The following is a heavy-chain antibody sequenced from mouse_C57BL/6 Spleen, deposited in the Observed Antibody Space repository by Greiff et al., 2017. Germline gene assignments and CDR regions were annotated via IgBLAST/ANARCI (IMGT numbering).Heavy chain of an antibody. V-gene: IGHV1-9*01. CDR2: ILPGSGNT. CDR1: GYTFTGSW. CDR3: ARGGRYFDY. J-gene: IGHJ2*01. Sequence: QVQLKESGAELMKPGASVKLSCKATGYTFTGSWIEWVKQRPGHGLEWVGEILPGSGNTTYNDKFKGKATFTADTSSNTAYRQLSSVTTVDYAIYHYARGGRYFDYWGQGTTLTVSS.